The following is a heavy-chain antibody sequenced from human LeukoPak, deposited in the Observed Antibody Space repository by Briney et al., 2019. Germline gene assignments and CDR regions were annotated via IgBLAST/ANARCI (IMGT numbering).Heavy chain of an antibody. CDR1: GYTFTSFV. D-gene: IGHD2-2*01. Sequence: ASVKVSCKVSGYTFTSFVINWVRQVTGQGLEWMGWMNPNTGNTGYAQKFQGRVTMTRDTSISTAYMELSGLTSEDTAVYFCASGSTSTYDFWGHGTMVTVSS. CDR2: MNPNTGNT. V-gene: IGHV1-8*01. CDR3: ASGSTSTYDF. J-gene: IGHJ4*01.